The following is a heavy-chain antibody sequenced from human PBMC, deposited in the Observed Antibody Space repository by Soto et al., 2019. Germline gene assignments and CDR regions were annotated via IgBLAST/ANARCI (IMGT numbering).Heavy chain of an antibody. CDR2: IIPMFRTA. D-gene: IGHD1-1*01. Sequence: QVQLVQSGAEVKKPGSSVKVSCEAYGGTFSSYAISWVRQAPGQGLEWMGGIIPMFRTANYAQKFQGRVTITADASTSTAYMELSSLRSEDTAAYYGARGELEGIFVYWGQGTLVTVSS. CDR3: ARGELEGIFVY. V-gene: IGHV1-69*12. CDR1: GGTFSSYA. J-gene: IGHJ4*02.